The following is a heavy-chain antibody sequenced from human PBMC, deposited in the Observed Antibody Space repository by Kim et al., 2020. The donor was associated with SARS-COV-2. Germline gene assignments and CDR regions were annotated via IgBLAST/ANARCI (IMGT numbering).Heavy chain of an antibody. Sequence: GGSLRLSCAASGFTFNNFGMHWVRQAPGKGLEWIAVISYEGSKKHYADSVNGRFTISRDSFKNTMSLQMSILTAEDTAVYYCAKANVFLWFGNCHDDAFDLWGQGTMVTVSS. CDR3: AKANVFLWFGNCHDDAFDL. CDR1: GFTFNNFG. CDR2: ISYEGSKK. J-gene: IGHJ3*01. V-gene: IGHV3-30*18. D-gene: IGHD3-10*01.